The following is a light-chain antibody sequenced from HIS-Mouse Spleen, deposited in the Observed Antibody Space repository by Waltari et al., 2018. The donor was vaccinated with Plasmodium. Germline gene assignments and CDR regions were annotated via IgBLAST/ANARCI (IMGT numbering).Light chain of an antibody. V-gene: IGLV2-11*01. CDR2: DVS. Sequence: QSALTQPRSVSGSPGQSVTISCTGTSSDVGGYNYVPWYQQHPGKAPKLMIYDVSKRPSGVPYRFSGSKSGNTASLTSSGLQAEDEADYYCCSYAGSYTYVFGTGTKVTVL. CDR3: CSYAGSYTYV. J-gene: IGLJ1*01. CDR1: SSDVGGYNY.